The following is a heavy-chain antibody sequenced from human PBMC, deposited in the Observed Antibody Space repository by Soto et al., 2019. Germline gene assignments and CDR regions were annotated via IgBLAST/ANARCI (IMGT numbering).Heavy chain of an antibody. J-gene: IGHJ4*02. CDR2: INPNSGGT. D-gene: IGHD3-22*01. V-gene: IGHV1-2*02. CDR3: ARGYYYDSSGYYYGYYFDY. CDR1: GYTFTGYY. Sequence: GASVKVSCKASGYTFTGYYIHWVRQAPGQGLEWMGWINPNSGGTNYAQKFQGRVTMTRDTSISTAYMELSRLRSDDTAVYYCARGYYYDSSGYYYGYYFDYWGPGTMVTV.